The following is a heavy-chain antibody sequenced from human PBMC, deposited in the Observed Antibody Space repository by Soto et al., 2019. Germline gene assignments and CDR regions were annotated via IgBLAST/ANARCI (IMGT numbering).Heavy chain of an antibody. Sequence: QLQLQESGPGLVKPSETLSLTCTVSGGSISSSSYYWGWIRQPPGKGLEWIGSIYYSGSTYYNPSRKSRVTISVDTSKNQFSLKLSSVTAADTAVYYCARGHSGYPLTYSYYMDVWGKGTTVTVSS. CDR3: ARGHSGYPLTYSYYMDV. CDR1: GGSISSSSYY. CDR2: IYYSGST. D-gene: IGHD5-12*01. J-gene: IGHJ6*03. V-gene: IGHV4-39*01.